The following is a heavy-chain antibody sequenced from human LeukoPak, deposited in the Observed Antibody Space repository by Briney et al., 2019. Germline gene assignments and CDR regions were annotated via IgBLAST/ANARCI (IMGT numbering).Heavy chain of an antibody. CDR3: ARDPGKYQLLMRFDP. V-gene: IGHV3-7*01. CDR1: GFTFSSYW. CDR2: IKQDGSEK. Sequence: GGSLRLSRAASGFTFSSYWMSWVRQAPGKGLEWVANIKQDGSEKYYVDSVKGRFTISRDNAKNSLYLQMNSLRAEDTAVYYCARDPGKYQLLMRFDPWGQGTLVTVSS. J-gene: IGHJ5*02. D-gene: IGHD2-2*01.